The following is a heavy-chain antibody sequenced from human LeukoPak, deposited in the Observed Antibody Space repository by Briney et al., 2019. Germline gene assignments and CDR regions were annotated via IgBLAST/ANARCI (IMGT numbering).Heavy chain of an antibody. CDR2: ITWNGDSP. CDR3: ARWSYIKVAATENY. CDR1: GFTFDDYG. V-gene: IGHV3-20*01. D-gene: IGHD6-19*01. Sequence: GGSLRLSCAASGFTFDDYGMSWVRQAPGKGLEWVSGITWNGDSPGYADSVKGRFTISRDNAKNSLYLHLNSLRAEDTALYHCARWSYIKVAATENYWGQGTLVTVSS. J-gene: IGHJ4*02.